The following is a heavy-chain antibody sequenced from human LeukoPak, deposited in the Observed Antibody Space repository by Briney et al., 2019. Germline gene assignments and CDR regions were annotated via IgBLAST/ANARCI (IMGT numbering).Heavy chain of an antibody. CDR1: GGSFSGYY. J-gene: IGHJ6*02. D-gene: IGHD3-3*01. V-gene: IGHV4-34*01. Sequence: PSETLSLTCAVYGGSFSGYYWSWIRQPPGKGLEWIGEINHSGSTNYNPSLKSRVTISVGTSKNQFSLKLSSVTAADTAVYYCARGAYYDFWSGYYMDYYYYGMDVWGQGTTVTVSS. CDR3: ARGAYYDFWSGYYMDYYYYGMDV. CDR2: INHSGST.